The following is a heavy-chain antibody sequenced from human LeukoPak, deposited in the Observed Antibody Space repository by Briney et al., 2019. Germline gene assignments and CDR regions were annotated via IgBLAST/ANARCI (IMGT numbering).Heavy chain of an antibody. CDR1: GGSISNYY. D-gene: IGHD1-7*01. J-gene: IGHJ4*02. CDR2: IYYSGST. V-gene: IGHV4-59*01. Sequence: SETLSLTCTVSGGSISNYYWSWIRQPPGKGLEWIGYIYYSGSTNYNPSLKSRVTISVDTSKNQFSLKLSSVTAADTAVYYCAKFGPKLELRFWGQGTLVTVSS. CDR3: AKFGPKLELRF.